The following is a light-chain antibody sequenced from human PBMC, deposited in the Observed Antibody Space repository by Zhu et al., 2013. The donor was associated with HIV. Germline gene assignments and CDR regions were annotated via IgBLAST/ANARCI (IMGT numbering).Light chain of an antibody. J-gene: IGKJ3*01. CDR2: AAS. CDR3: QQGHSFPFT. V-gene: IGKV1-12*02. Sequence: DVQMTQSPSSVPASVGDRVTITCRASQDISGRLAWYQQKPGKAPDLLIYAASNLQGGVPSRFSGSRSGTDFVLTISSLQPEDFATYYCQQGHSFPFTFGPGT. CDR1: QDISGR.